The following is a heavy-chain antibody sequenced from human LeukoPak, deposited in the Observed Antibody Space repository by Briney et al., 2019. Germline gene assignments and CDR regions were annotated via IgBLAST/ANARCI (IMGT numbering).Heavy chain of an antibody. Sequence: GGSLRLSCAASGFTFSSYWMHWVRHAPGKGLVWVSRINSDAITTRYADSVKGRFTISRDNAKNTLYLQMNSLRAEDTAVYYCTRGGSPPEALGDAFDIWGQGAMVTVSS. CDR2: INSDAITT. CDR3: TRGGSPPEALGDAFDI. D-gene: IGHD1-26*01. J-gene: IGHJ3*02. CDR1: GFTFSSYW. V-gene: IGHV3-74*01.